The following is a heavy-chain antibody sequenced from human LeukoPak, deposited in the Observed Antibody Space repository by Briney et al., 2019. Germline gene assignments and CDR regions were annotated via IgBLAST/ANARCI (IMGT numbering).Heavy chain of an antibody. CDR2: IYYTGDT. J-gene: IGHJ3*01. D-gene: IGHD3-3*01. Sequence: KPSETLSLTCTVSGGSITDYYWGWIRQPPGKGLEWIGYIYYTGDTIDNPSLNSRLTMSLDSSKSQSCLKLNFVTAAATSLYYCARVTDYDFWSGRQGGAFDLWGHGTLVTVSS. V-gene: IGHV4-59*01. CDR1: GGSITDYY. CDR3: ARVTDYDFWSGRQGGAFDL.